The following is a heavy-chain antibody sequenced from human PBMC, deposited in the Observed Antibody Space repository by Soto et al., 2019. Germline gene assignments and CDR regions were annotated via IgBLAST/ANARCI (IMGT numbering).Heavy chain of an antibody. CDR3: ARGELRFLEWLYYYYMDV. Sequence: SQTLSLTCAISGDSVSSNSAAWNWIRQSPSRGLEWLGRTYYRSKWYNDYAVSVKSRITINPATSKNQFSLQLNSVTPEDTAVYSCARGELRFLEWLYYYYMDVWGKGTTVTVSS. D-gene: IGHD3-3*01. V-gene: IGHV6-1*01. J-gene: IGHJ6*03. CDR1: GDSVSSNSAA. CDR2: TYYRSKWYN.